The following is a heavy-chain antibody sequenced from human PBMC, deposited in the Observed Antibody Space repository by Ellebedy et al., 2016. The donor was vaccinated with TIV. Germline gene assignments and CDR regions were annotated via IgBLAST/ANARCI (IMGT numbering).Heavy chain of an antibody. Sequence: AASVKVSCKASGYSFTSYDINWVRQAAGQGLEWMGRMNSNRDKADYAQKFQGRVIMTRNTSIATAYLELISLRSEDTAVFFCARKARRPHLHFDSWGQGTLVTVSS. CDR2: MNSNRDKA. CDR3: ARKARRPHLHFDS. CDR1: GYSFTSYD. V-gene: IGHV1-8*01. J-gene: IGHJ5*01. D-gene: IGHD6-6*01.